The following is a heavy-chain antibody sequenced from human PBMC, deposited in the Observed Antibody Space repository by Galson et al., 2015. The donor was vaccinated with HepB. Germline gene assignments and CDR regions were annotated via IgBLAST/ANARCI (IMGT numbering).Heavy chain of an antibody. V-gene: IGHV1-69*10. J-gene: IGHJ5*02. CDR2: IIPILGIA. CDR3: TRMPDNSGSVAGESNFP. CDR1: GGTFSSYA. Sequence: SVKVSCKASGGTFSSYAISWVRQAPGQGLEWMGGIIPILGIANYAQKFQGRVTITADKSTSTAYMELSSLRSENTAVYYCTRMPDNSGSVAGESNFPWGQGTLVTVSS. D-gene: IGHD6-19*01.